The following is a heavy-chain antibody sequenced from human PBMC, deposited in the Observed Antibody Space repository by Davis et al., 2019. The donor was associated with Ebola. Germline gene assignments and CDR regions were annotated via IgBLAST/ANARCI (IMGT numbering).Heavy chain of an antibody. D-gene: IGHD3-10*01. CDR3: ARGYGSGSYYTYYYGMDV. J-gene: IGHJ6*02. CDR1: GGSISSYY. V-gene: IGHV4-59*01. Sequence: PGGSLRLSCTVSGGSISSYYWSWIRQPPGKGLEWIGYIYYSGSTNYNPSLKSRVTISVDTSKNQFSLKLSSVTAADTAVYYCARGYGSGSYYTYYYGMDVWGQGTTVTVSS. CDR2: IYYSGST.